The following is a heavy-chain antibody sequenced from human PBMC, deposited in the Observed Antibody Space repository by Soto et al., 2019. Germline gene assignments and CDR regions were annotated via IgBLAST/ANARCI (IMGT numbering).Heavy chain of an antibody. CDR1: GFTFSSYG. Sequence: QVQLVESGGGVVQPGRSLGLSCAASGFTFSSYGMYWVRQAPGKGLEWLAIIWYDGTNEDYADSVKGRFTISRDNSKNTLYLQMNSLRTEDTAVYYCVRDLGNDSDYWGQGTLVTVSS. J-gene: IGHJ4*02. V-gene: IGHV3-33*01. CDR3: VRDLGNDSDY. CDR2: IWYDGTNE. D-gene: IGHD1-1*01.